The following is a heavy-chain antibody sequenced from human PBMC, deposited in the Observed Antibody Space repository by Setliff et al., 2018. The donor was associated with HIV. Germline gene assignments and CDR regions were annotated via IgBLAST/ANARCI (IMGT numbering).Heavy chain of an antibody. CDR3: ARDFMMRAFDI. CDR2: IYYSGST. V-gene: IGHV4-39*07. D-gene: IGHD3-16*01. CDR1: GGSISSSSYY. Sequence: PSETLSLTCTVSGGSISSSSYYWGWIRQPPGKGLEWIGSIYYSGSTYYNPSLKSRVTISVDTSKNQFSLKLSSVIAADTAVYYCARDFMMRAFDIWGQGTMVTVSS. J-gene: IGHJ3*02.